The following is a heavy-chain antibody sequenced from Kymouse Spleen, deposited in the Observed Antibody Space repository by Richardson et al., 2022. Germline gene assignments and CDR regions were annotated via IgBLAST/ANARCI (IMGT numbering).Heavy chain of an antibody. CDR3: ARAFRGIAVAGYFDY. CDR1: GFTFSSYS. J-gene: IGHJ4*02. V-gene: IGHV3-48*02. D-gene: IGHD6-19*01. Sequence: EVQLVESGGGLVQPGGSLRLSCAASGFTFSSYSMNWVRQAPGKGLEWVSYISSSSSTIYYADSVKGRFTISRDNAKNSLYLQMNSLRDEDTAVYYCARAFRGIAVAGYFDYWGQGTLVTVSS. CDR2: ISSSSSTI.